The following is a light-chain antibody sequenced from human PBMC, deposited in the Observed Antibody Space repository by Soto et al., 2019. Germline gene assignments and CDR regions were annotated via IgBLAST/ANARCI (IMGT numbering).Light chain of an antibody. CDR1: QTVSGNY. V-gene: IGKV3-20*01. CDR2: GTS. CDR3: QQCGSLPGT. Sequence: ETVLTQSPGTLSLSPGERATLSCSASQTVSGNYLGWYQQKPGQAPRLLIYGTSSRATGIPDRFSGSGSGTDFTLTISRLQPEDFAVYYCQQCGSLPGTFGQGTRVDIK. J-gene: IGKJ1*01.